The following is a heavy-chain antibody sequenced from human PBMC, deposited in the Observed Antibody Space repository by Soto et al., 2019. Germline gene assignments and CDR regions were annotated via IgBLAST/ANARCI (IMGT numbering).Heavy chain of an antibody. CDR3: APFRGVIIITDY. CDR2: ISGSGGST. J-gene: IGHJ4*02. V-gene: IGHV3-23*01. D-gene: IGHD3-16*02. Sequence: VGSLSLSSPASGFTFSSYAMSWVRQAPGKGLGGGSAISGSGGSTYYADSVKGRFTIFRDNSKNTLYLQMNSLRAEDTAVYYCAPFRGVIIITDYWGQGTLVPVSS. CDR1: GFTFSSYA.